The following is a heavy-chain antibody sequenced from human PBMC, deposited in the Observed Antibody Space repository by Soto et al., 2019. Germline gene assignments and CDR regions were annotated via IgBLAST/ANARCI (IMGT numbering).Heavy chain of an antibody. Sequence: EVQLLESGGGLVQPGGSLRLSCAASGFTFSSYAMSWVRQAPGKGLEWVSAISGSGGSTYYADSVKGRFTISRDNSKNTLYLQMSSMRAASTAVYYCAKDLRGGSDSYYVDYWGKVTLVTVAS. V-gene: IGHV3-23*01. CDR2: ISGSGGST. CDR3: AKDLRGGSDSYYVDY. D-gene: IGHD3-10*01. J-gene: IGHJ4*02. CDR1: GFTFSSYA.